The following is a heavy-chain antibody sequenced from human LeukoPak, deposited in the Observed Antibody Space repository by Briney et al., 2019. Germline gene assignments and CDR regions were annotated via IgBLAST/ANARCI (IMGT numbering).Heavy chain of an antibody. V-gene: IGHV1-2*04. Sequence: ASVKVSCKASGYTVTGYYMHWVRQAPGQGLEWMGWINPNSGGTNYAQKFQGWVTMTRDTSISTAYMELSRLRSDDTAVYYCAREWRYYCGSGSYSTFDYWGQGTLVTVSS. CDR3: AREWRYYCGSGSYSTFDY. D-gene: IGHD3-10*01. J-gene: IGHJ4*02. CDR2: INPNSGGT. CDR1: GYTVTGYY.